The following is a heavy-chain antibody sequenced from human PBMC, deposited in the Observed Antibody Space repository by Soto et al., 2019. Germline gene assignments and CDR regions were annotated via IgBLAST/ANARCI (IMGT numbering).Heavy chain of an antibody. CDR2: IYYSGST. CDR3: AREGGSSGYYRDY. Sequence: NPSETLSLTCTVSGGSISSGGHYWSWIRQHPGKGLEWIGYIYYSGSTYYNPSLKSRVTISVDTSKNQFSLKLSSVTAADTAVYYCAREGGSSGYYRDYWGQGTLVTVS. CDR1: GGSISSGGHY. J-gene: IGHJ4*02. D-gene: IGHD3-22*01. V-gene: IGHV4-31*03.